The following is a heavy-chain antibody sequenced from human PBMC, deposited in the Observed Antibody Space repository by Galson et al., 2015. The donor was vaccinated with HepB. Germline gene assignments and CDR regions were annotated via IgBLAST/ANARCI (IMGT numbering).Heavy chain of an antibody. D-gene: IGHD2-2*01. CDR3: GRGIEVVPDASGMDV. CDR2: INRDGRST. V-gene: IGHV3-74*01. Sequence: SLRLSCAASGFTFRSHWMHWVRQAPGKGLVWVSRINRDGRSTNYADSAKGRFTISRDNAKNTLYLQMSSLKAEDTAVYYCGRGIEVVPDASGMDVWGQGTTVTVSS. J-gene: IGHJ6*02. CDR1: GFTFRSHW.